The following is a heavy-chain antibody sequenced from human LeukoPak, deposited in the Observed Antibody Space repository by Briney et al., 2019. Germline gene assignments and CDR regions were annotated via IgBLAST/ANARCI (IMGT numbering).Heavy chain of an antibody. Sequence: EGSLRLSCAASGFTVSSNYMSWVRQVPGKGLEWVSVIYSDGTISYADSVKGRFTISRDNSENTLYLQMNSLRVEDTAVYYCAREVGGGASGQWGQGTLVTVSS. J-gene: IGHJ4*02. CDR1: GFTVSSNY. CDR3: AREVGGGASGQ. CDR2: IYSDGTI. D-gene: IGHD3-16*01. V-gene: IGHV3-66*01.